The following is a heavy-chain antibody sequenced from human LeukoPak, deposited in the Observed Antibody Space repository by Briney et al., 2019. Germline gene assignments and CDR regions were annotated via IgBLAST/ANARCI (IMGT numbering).Heavy chain of an antibody. J-gene: IGHJ4*02. V-gene: IGHV3-23*01. CDR2: ISSSGGST. D-gene: IGHD3-3*01. CDR1: GFTFSSYA. CDR3: AKGDYDFWSGYYTDEVIAIPGYFDY. Sequence: PGGSLRLSCAAAGFTFSSYAMSWVRQAPGKGLEWVSAISSSGGSTYYADSVKGRFTISRDNSKNTLYLQMNSLRAEDTAVYYCAKGDYDFWSGYYTDEVIAIPGYFDYWGQGTLVTVSS.